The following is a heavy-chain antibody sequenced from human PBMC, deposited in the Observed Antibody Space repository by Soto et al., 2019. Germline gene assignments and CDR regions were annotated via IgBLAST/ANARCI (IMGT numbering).Heavy chain of an antibody. CDR1: GDTFTNYD. Sequence: QVQLVQSGAEVKKPGASVKVSCKASGDTFTNYDIKWVRQATGQGLEWMGWMNPNSGNTGNAQKFQGRVTMTRNTYISTAYMELSSVRSEDTAVYYCARGRNGMDVWGQGTTVTVSS. CDR2: MNPNSGNT. J-gene: IGHJ6*02. CDR3: ARGRNGMDV. V-gene: IGHV1-8*01.